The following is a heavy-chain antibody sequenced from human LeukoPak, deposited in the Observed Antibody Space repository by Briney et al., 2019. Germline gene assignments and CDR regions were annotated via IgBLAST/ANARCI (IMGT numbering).Heavy chain of an antibody. D-gene: IGHD3-10*01. V-gene: IGHV4-59*12. CDR3: AADYGSGSYRFDY. Sequence: GALRLSCAASGYSISSYSWSWLRQPPGRGLGWIGYIYNSGRTTYNPSLKSRLTISIDMSKNQFSLRLTSVTAADTAIYYFAADYGSGSYRFDYWGRGTLVTVSS. CDR2: IYNSGRT. J-gene: IGHJ4*02. CDR1: GYSISSYS.